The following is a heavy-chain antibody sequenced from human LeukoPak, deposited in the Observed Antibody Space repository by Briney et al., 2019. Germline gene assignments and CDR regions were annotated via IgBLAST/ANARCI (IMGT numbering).Heavy chain of an antibody. D-gene: IGHD3-3*01. J-gene: IGHJ3*02. CDR2: IYYSGST. CDR3: ARDRGFLGRDAFDI. V-gene: IGHV4-59*01. CDR1: GGSISSYY. Sequence: PSETLSLTCTVSGGSISSYYWSWLRQPPGKGLEWIGYIYYSGSTNYNPSLKRRATISVNTSKNQFSLKLSSVTAADTAVYYCARDRGFLGRDAFDIWGQGTMVTVSS.